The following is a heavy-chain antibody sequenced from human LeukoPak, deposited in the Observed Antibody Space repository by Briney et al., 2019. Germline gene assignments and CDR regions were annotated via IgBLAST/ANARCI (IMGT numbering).Heavy chain of an antibody. Sequence: ASVKVSCKASGYTFTSYDINWVRQATGQGLEWMGWMNPNSGNTGYAQKLQGRVTMTTDTSTSTAYMELRSLRSDDTAVYYCARDFVDDSRGYRTFPVDYWGQGTLVTVSS. CDR3: ARDFVDDSRGYRTFPVDY. V-gene: IGHV1-8*01. CDR2: MNPNSGNT. D-gene: IGHD3-22*01. J-gene: IGHJ4*02. CDR1: GYTFTSYD.